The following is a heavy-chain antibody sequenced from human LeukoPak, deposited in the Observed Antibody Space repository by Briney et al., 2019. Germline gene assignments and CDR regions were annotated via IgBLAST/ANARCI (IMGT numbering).Heavy chain of an antibody. CDR1: GGSISSSSYY. D-gene: IGHD2-2*01. V-gene: IGHV4-39*07. J-gene: IGHJ5*02. CDR3: ARIRYCSSTSCYAGVHWFDP. Sequence: SETLSLTCTVSGGSISSSSYYWGWIRQPPGKGLEWIGSIYYSGSTYYNPSLKSRVTISVDTSKNQFSLKLSSVTAADTAVYYCARIRYCSSTSCYAGVHWFDPWGQGTLVTVSS. CDR2: IYYSGST.